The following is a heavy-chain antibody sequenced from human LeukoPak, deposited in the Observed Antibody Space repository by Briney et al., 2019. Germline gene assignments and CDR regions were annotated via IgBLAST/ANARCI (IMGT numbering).Heavy chain of an antibody. CDR2: IKQDGSEK. D-gene: IGHD5-12*01. CDR1: GFTFSSYW. CDR3: ARIVATISPIYHYHYYMDV. J-gene: IGHJ6*03. Sequence: GGSLRLSCAASGFTFSSYWMSWVRQAPGKGLEWVANIKQDGSEKYYVDSVKGRFTISRDNAKNSLYLQMNSLRAEDTAVYYCARIVATISPIYHYHYYMDVWGKGTTVTISS. V-gene: IGHV3-7*01.